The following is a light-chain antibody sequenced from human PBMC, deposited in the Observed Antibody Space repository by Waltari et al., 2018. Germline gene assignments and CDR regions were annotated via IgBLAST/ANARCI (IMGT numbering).Light chain of an antibody. CDR3: ATWDNSLTDVV. J-gene: IGLJ2*01. CDR2: DND. V-gene: IGLV1-51*01. Sequence: QSVLTQPPSVSAAPGQKVTISCSGGTSNIGNYSVSWYQHLPVAAPKLLIYDNDKRPSGIPDRCSASKSGTSATLGITGLQIGDEADYYCATWDNSLTDVVFGGGTKLTVL. CDR1: TSNIGNYS.